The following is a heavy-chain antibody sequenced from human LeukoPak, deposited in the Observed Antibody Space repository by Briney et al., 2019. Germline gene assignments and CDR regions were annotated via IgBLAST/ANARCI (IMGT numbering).Heavy chain of an antibody. CDR1: GFTFSSYA. CDR2: ISSSSSYI. D-gene: IGHD6-13*01. V-gene: IGHV3-21*01. Sequence: KPGVSLRLSCAASGFTFSSYAMSWVRQAPGKGLEWVSSISSSSSYIYYADSVKGRFTISRDNAKNSLYLQMNSLRAEDTAVYYCARASLAAAAAVDYWGQGTLVTVSS. J-gene: IGHJ4*02. CDR3: ARASLAAAAAVDY.